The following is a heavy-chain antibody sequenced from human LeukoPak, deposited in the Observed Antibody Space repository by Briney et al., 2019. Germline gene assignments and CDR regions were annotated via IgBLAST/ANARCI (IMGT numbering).Heavy chain of an antibody. J-gene: IGHJ4*02. D-gene: IGHD5-18*01. Sequence: ASVKVSCKASGYTLTGYYMHWVRQAPGQGLEWMGWINLNSGGTNYAQKFQGRVTMTRDTSISTAYMELSRLRSDDTAVYYCARGKVSSGIQVWLPSYWGQGTLVTVSS. CDR1: GYTLTGYY. CDR3: ARGKVSSGIQVWLPSY. V-gene: IGHV1-2*02. CDR2: INLNSGGT.